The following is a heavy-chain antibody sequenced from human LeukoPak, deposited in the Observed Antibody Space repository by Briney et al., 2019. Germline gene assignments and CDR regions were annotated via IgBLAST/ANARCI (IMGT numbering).Heavy chain of an antibody. CDR3: ARDAGLHYYYYYGMDV. CDR2: IYYSGST. V-gene: IGHV4-31*03. J-gene: IGHJ6*04. Sequence: PSQTLSLTCTVSGGSISSGGYYWGWIRQHPGKGLEWIGYIYYSGSTYYNPSLKSRFTISVDTSKNQFSLKLSSVTAADTAVYYCARDAGLHYYYYYGMDVRGKGTTVTVSS. D-gene: IGHD5-12*01. CDR1: GGSISSGGYY.